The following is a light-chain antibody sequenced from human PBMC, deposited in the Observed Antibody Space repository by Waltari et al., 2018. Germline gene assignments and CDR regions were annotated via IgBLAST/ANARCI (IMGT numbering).Light chain of an antibody. CDR3: QQRSNWLT. CDR1: QSVSSY. V-gene: IGKV3-11*01. J-gene: IGKJ4*01. Sequence: EIVMIRCLASVSLTPGVRATLSCRASQSVSSYLAWYQQKPGQAPRLLIYDASNRATGIPARFSGSGSGTDFTLTISSLEPEDFAVYYCQQRSNWLTFGGGTKVEIK. CDR2: DAS.